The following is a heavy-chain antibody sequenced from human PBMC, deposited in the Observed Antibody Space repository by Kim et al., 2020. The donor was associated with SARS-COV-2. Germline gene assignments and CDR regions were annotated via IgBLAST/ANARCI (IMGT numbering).Heavy chain of an antibody. Sequence: SSRSSIDYADSVKGRFPISRDNAKNSLYLQMNSLRAEETAVYYCARDTLFWGQGTLVTVSS. J-gene: IGHJ4*02. CDR3: ARDTLF. V-gene: IGHV3-21*01. CDR2: SSRSSI.